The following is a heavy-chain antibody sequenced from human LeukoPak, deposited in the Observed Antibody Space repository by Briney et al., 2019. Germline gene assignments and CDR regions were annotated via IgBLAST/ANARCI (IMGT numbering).Heavy chain of an antibody. V-gene: IGHV3-74*01. CDR3: AREEIGYSSSWYSLDYYGMDV. J-gene: IGHJ6*02. D-gene: IGHD6-13*01. CDR1: GFTFSSYW. CDR2: INTDGSST. Sequence: GGSLRLSCAASGFTFSSYWMHWVRQAPGKGLVWVSRINTDGSSTNYADSVKGRFTISRKNTLYLQMNSLRAEDTAVYYCAREEIGYSSSWYSLDYYGMDVWGQGTTVTVSS.